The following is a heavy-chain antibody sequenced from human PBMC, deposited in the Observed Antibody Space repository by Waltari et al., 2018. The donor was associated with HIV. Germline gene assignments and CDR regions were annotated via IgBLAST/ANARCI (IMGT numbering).Heavy chain of an antibody. V-gene: IGHV3-23*01. CDR3: AAMVAPGRVPDY. Sequence: EVQLLESGGGLVQPGGSLRLSCAASGFTFSSYAMSWVRQAPGKGLEWVSAIRGSGGSTYYADSVKGRFTISRDNSKNTLYLQMNSLRAEDTAVYYCAAMVAPGRVPDYWGQGTLVTVSS. CDR2: IRGSGGST. J-gene: IGHJ4*02. CDR1: GFTFSSYA. D-gene: IGHD2-15*01.